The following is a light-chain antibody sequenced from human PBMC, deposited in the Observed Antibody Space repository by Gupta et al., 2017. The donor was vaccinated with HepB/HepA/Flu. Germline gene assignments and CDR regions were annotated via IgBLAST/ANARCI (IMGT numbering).Light chain of an antibody. CDR3: AAWDDSLNGAV. Sequence: HSVLTHPITGSRTPVLRVTISCSGSSSNVGSNNVNWYQQFPGTAPRLLIYSNGQRPSGVPDRFSGSKSGTSASLAISGLQSEDEADYYCAAWDDSLNGAVFGGGTKLTVL. CDR2: SNG. V-gene: IGLV1-44*01. J-gene: IGLJ2*01. CDR1: SSNVGSNN.